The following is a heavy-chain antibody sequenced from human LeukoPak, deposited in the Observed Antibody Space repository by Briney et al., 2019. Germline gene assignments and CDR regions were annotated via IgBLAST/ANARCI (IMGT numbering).Heavy chain of an antibody. CDR3: ARGVAGVYFYYYMDD. CDR2: INPNNGDT. CDR1: GYTFTSYG. J-gene: IGHJ6*03. D-gene: IGHD1-14*01. V-gene: IGHV1-2*02. Sequence: ASVKVSCKASGYTFTSYGISWVRQAPGQGLEWMGWINPNNGDTHYAQKFQGTVTMTRDTSISTAYMELSSLRSDDTAVYYCARGVAGVYFYYYMDDWGKGTTVTVSS.